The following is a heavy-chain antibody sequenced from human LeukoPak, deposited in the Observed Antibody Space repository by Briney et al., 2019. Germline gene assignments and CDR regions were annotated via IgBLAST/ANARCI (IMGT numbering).Heavy chain of an antibody. Sequence: ASVKVSCKASGYTFTSYAMNWVRQAPGQGLEWMGWINTNTGNPTYAQGFTGRFVFSLDTSVSTAYLQISSLKAEDTAVYYCARRTPPYYGSGSPKVRDAFDIWGQGTMVTVSS. D-gene: IGHD3-10*01. CDR1: GYTFTSYA. CDR3: ARRTPPYYGSGSPKVRDAFDI. V-gene: IGHV7-4-1*02. J-gene: IGHJ3*02. CDR2: INTNTGNP.